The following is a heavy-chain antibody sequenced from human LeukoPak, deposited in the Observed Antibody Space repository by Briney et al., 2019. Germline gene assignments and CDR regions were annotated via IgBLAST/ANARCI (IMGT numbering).Heavy chain of an antibody. CDR2: INHSGST. CDR1: GGSFSGYY. CDR3: ARVRIMAKYYYDSSGYKSHDP. D-gene: IGHD3-22*01. J-gene: IGHJ5*02. Sequence: PETLSLTCAVYGGSFSGYYWSWIRQPPGKGLEWIGEINHSGSTNYNPSLKSRVTISVDTSKNQFSLKLSSVTAADTAVYYCARVRIMAKYYYDSSGYKSHDPWGQGTLVTVSS. V-gene: IGHV4-34*01.